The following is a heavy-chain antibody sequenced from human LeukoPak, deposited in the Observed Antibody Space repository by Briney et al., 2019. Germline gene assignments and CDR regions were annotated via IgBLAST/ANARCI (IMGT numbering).Heavy chain of an antibody. V-gene: IGHV3-66*01. D-gene: IGHD4-17*01. Sequence: GGSLRPSRAASGFSVSNSCISSVRQAPGKWPEWPSIIYSGGNIYYEDSVKRRFTISRDTSWNTVYLQMNSLSTEDTAVYYGARGLSSVGDPFDLWGQGTLVTVSS. CDR1: GFSVSNSC. CDR2: IYSGGNI. J-gene: IGHJ4*02. CDR3: ARGLSSVGDPFDL.